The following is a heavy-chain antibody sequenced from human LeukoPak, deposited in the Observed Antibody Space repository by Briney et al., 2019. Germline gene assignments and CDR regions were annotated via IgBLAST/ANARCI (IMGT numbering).Heavy chain of an antibody. CDR1: GFAFSNHW. J-gene: IGHJ4*02. CDR2: IKQDGSEK. V-gene: IGHV3-7*01. Sequence: PGGSLRLSCAASGFAFSNHWMTWVRQAPGKGLECVAIIKQDGSEKYYVDSVKGRFTISRDNAKNSLYLQMNSLRAEDTAVYYCGTGWAVDFWGQGTLVTVSS. CDR3: GTGWAVDF. D-gene: IGHD5-24*01.